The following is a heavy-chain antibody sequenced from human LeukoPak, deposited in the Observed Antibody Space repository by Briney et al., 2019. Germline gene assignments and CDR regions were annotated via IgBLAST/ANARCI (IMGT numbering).Heavy chain of an antibody. D-gene: IGHD6-19*01. CDR3: ARDRYSSGWYGAFDI. J-gene: IGHJ3*02. Sequence: SGMSLRLSCAASGFTFSNFAMHWVRQAPGKGLEWVAVMSNDGNNKYYADSVKGRFTISRDNSKNTLYLQMNSLRAEDTAVYYCARDRYSSGWYGAFDIWGQGTMVTVSS. CDR2: MSNDGNNK. V-gene: IGHV3-30-3*01. CDR1: GFTFSNFA.